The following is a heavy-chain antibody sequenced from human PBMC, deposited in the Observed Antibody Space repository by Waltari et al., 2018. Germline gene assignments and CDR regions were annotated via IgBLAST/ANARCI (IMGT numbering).Heavy chain of an antibody. CDR2: IIPLIGAT. CDR1: GGTFTDYP. J-gene: IGHJ5*02. CDR3: ARAPIGADNWFDP. D-gene: IGHD5-12*01. V-gene: IGHV1-69*08. Sequence: QVPLIQSGAEVKRPGSSVKVSCNASGGTFTDYPFSCVRQAAGQGLEWIGRIIPLIGATNYAQKLQHRVTITADESATTAYMELRSLTSEDTALYYCARAPIGADNWFDPWGQGTRVTVSS.